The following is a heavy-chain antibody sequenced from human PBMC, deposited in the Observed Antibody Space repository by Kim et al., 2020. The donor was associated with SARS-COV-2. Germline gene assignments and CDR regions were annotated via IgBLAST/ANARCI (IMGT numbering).Heavy chain of an antibody. CDR3: ARAGGGEGYCSGGSCYSERSYYYYYMDV. V-gene: IGHV4-31*03. CDR1: GGSISSGGYY. Sequence: SETLSLTCTVSGGSISSGGYYWSWIRQHPGKGLEWIGYIYYSGSTYYNPSLKSRVTISVDTSKNQFSLKLSSVTAADTAVYYCARAGGGEGYCSGGSCYSERSYYYYYMDVWGKGTTVTVSS. D-gene: IGHD2-15*01. J-gene: IGHJ6*03. CDR2: IYYSGST.